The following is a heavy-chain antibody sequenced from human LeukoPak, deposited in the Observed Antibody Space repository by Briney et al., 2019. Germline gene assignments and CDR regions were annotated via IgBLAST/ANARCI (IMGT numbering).Heavy chain of an antibody. D-gene: IGHD6-13*01. CDR3: VILAGSFYFDY. V-gene: IGHV3-64D*09. CDR2: ISSNVGRT. CDR1: GFTFSSYA. J-gene: IGHJ4*02. Sequence: GGSVRLSCSASGFTFSSYAMYWVRQAPGKGLEYVSAISSNVGRTYYADSVKGRFTISRDNSKNSLYLQMSSLRAEDTAVYYCVILAGSFYFDYWGQGTLV.